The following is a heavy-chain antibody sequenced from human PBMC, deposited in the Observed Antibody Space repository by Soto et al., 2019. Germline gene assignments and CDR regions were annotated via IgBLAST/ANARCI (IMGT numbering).Heavy chain of an antibody. V-gene: IGHV4-61*01. CDR3: ARSGGDYFDY. CDR1: GGSVSSGSYY. Sequence: QVQLQESGPGLVKPSETLSLTCTVSGGSVSSGSYYWSWVRQPPGKGLEWIGYIYYSGTTNYNPSLESRATISVDTSKNQFSLKLSSVTAADTAVYYCARSGGDYFDYWGQGTLVTVSS. J-gene: IGHJ4*02. CDR2: IYYSGTT. D-gene: IGHD3-10*01.